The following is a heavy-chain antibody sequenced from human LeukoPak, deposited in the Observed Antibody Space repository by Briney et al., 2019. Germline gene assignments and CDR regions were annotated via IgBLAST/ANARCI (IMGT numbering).Heavy chain of an antibody. Sequence: GGSLRLSCATSGFTFSGSAIHWVRQAPGKGLEWVGRIQSKTDGGTTEYAAPVKGRFTISRDDSTNTLYLQMNSLKTEDTGVYYCAAGGRVWGQGTTVTVSS. V-gene: IGHV3-15*01. CDR2: IQSKTDGGTT. J-gene: IGHJ6*02. CDR3: AAGGRV. CDR1: GFTFSGSA. D-gene: IGHD3-10*01.